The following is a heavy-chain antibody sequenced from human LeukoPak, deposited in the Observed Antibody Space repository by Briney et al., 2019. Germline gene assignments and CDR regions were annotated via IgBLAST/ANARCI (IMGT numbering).Heavy chain of an antibody. J-gene: IGHJ4*02. CDR2: INHSGST. Sequence: SETLSLTCAVYGGSFSGYYWSWIRQPPGKGLEWIGEINHSGSTNYNPSLKSLVTISVDTSKNQFSLKLSSVTAADTAVYYCARGMGYCSSTSCYIGNWGQGTLVTVSS. V-gene: IGHV4-34*01. CDR3: ARGMGYCSSTSCYIGN. CDR1: GGSFSGYY. D-gene: IGHD2-2*02.